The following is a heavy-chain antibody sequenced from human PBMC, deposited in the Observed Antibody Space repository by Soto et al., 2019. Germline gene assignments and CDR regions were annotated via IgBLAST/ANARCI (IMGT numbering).Heavy chain of an antibody. J-gene: IGHJ4*02. Sequence: VASVTVSCQASGYIFTNYYIHWVRQAPGQGLEWMAIINPLPTSGSTNYAQKFQGRVTVTRDTSTSTVYMELSSLKSEDTAIYYCARDLAAAAYWGQGTLVTVSS. CDR3: ARDLAAAAY. D-gene: IGHD6-13*01. V-gene: IGHV1-46*01. CDR1: GYIFTNYY. CDR2: INPLPTSGST.